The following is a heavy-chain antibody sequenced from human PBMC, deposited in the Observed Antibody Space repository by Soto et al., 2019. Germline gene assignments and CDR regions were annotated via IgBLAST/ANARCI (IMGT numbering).Heavy chain of an antibody. Sequence: ASVKVSCKTSGYYFNRYAIHWVRQAPGQRLEWLGWINAANGKRKYSQNFQGRVAITRETSARTAYMELTTLRAEDTAVYYCARDSARGRHDYDGSGGDYFDKGGQGTLVTVSS. CDR1: GYYFNRYA. CDR3: ARDSARGRHDYDGSGGDYFDK. D-gene: IGHD3-22*01. J-gene: IGHJ4*02. CDR2: INAANGKR. V-gene: IGHV1-3*01.